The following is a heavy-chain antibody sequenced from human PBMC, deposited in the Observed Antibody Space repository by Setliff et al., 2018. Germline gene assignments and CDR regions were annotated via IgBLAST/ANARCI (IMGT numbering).Heavy chain of an antibody. J-gene: IGHJ1*01. Sequence: ASVKVSCKVSGYRLIEVSMHWVRQAPGKGLEWMGGFDPEDEETIYAQKFQGRVTMTEDTSTDTAYMELSSLRSEDTAVYYCATYVGITYYYDSSGYPTHFQHWGQGTLVTVSS. CDR3: ATYVGITYYYDSSGYPTHFQH. CDR2: FDPEDEET. D-gene: IGHD3-22*01. V-gene: IGHV1-24*01. CDR1: GYRLIEVS.